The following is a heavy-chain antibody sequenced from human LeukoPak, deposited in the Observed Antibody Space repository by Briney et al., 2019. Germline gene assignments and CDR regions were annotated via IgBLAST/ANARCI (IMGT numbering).Heavy chain of an antibody. CDR1: GFTFSSYG. CDR3: AKDRAAAGTMGSCYYGMDV. CDR2: ISYDGSNK. J-gene: IGHJ6*04. D-gene: IGHD6-13*01. V-gene: IGHV3-30*18. Sequence: GGSLRLSCAASGFTFSSYGMHWVRQAPGKGLEWVAVISYDGSNKYYADSVKGRFTISRDNSKNTLYLQMNSLRAEDTAVYYCAKDRAAAGTMGSCYYGMDVWGKGTTVTVSS.